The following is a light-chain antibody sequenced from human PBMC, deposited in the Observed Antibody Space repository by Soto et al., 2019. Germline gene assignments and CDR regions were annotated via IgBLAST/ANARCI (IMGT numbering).Light chain of an antibody. CDR1: SGHSSYA. Sequence: QLVLTQSPSASASLGASVKLTCTLSSGHSSYAIAWHQQQPEKGPRYLMKLNSDGSHSKGDGIPDRFSGSSSGAERYLTISSLQSEDEADYYCQTWGTGIYVVFGGATKLTVL. V-gene: IGLV4-69*01. CDR3: QTWGTGIYVV. CDR2: LNSDGSH. J-gene: IGLJ2*01.